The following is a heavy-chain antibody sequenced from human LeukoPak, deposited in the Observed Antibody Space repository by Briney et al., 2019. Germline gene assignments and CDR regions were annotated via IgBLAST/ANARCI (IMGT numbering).Heavy chain of an antibody. CDR1: GFTFSSYG. D-gene: IGHD3-3*01. J-gene: IGHJ4*02. CDR2: IWYDGSNK. V-gene: IGHV3-33*06. Sequence: GRSLRLSCAASGFTFSSYGMHWVRQAPGKGLEWVAVIWYDGSNKYYADSVKGRFTISRDNSKNTLYLQMNSLRAEDTAVYYCAKDRDFWSGPFFDYWGQGTLVTVSS. CDR3: AKDRDFWSGPFFDY.